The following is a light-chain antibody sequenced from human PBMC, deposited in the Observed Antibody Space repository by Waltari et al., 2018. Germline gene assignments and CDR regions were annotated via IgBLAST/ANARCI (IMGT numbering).Light chain of an antibody. CDR1: PGVGKY. V-gene: IGKV3-20*01. CDR3: QKYDFLPAT. J-gene: IGKJ1*01. Sequence: ELVLTQSPGTLSLSPGERATLSCRASPGVGKYLAWYQQRPGQAPRLLLYHASIRATGIPDRFSGSGSGTDFSLTISRLEPEDFAVYYCQKYDFLPATFGQGTTVEIK. CDR2: HAS.